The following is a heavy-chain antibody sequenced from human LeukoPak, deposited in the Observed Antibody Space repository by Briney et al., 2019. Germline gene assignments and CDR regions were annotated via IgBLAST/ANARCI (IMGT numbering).Heavy chain of an antibody. J-gene: IGHJ4*02. CDR3: ASRGGSGGITFGGVMSDY. CDR2: IYYSGST. Sequence: SETLSLTCTVSGGSISSYYWSWIRQPPGKGLEWIGYIYYSGSTNYNPSLKSRVTISVDKSKNQFSLKLSSVTAADTAVYYCASRGGSGGITFGGVMSDYWGQGTLVTVSS. D-gene: IGHD3-16*01. V-gene: IGHV4-59*12. CDR1: GGSISSYY.